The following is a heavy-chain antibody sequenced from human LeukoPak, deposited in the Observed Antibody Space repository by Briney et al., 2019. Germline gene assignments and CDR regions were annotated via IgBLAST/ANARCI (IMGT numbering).Heavy chain of an antibody. CDR1: GGSISSGGYS. J-gene: IGHJ6*02. D-gene: IGHD2-15*01. V-gene: IGHV4-30-2*01. Sequence: PSQTLSLTCAVSGGSISSGGYSWSWIRQPPGKGLEWIGYIYHSGSTYYNPSLKSRVTISVDRSKNQFSLKLSSVTAADTAVYYCAREGARLLSFGMDVWGQGTTVTVSS. CDR3: AREGARLLSFGMDV. CDR2: IYHSGST.